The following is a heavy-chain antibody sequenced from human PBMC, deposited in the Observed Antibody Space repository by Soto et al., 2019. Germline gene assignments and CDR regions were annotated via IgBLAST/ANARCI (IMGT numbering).Heavy chain of an antibody. CDR2: ISGGGTST. V-gene: IGHV3-23*01. CDR3: AKDLSGSYHGGGNWFDP. CDR1: GFTFSSYA. Sequence: RAGGSLRLSCAASGFTFSSYAMSWVRQAPGKGLEWISSISGGGTSTYYADSVKGQFSISRDNSKNTLYLQMNSLRAEDTAIYYCAKDLSGSYHGGGNWFDPWGQGTLVTVSS. J-gene: IGHJ5*02. D-gene: IGHD1-26*01.